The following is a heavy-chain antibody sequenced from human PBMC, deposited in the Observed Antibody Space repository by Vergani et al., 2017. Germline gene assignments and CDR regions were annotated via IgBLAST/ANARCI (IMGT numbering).Heavy chain of an antibody. CDR2: TRNKANSYTT. J-gene: IGHJ3*02. CDR1: GFTFIDHY. CDR3: ARARITMIVVVSLVAFDI. Sequence: EVQLVASGGGLVQPGGSLRLSCAGSGFTFIDHYMDWVRQAPGKGLEWVGRTRNKANSYTTEYAASVKGRFTISRDDSENSLYLQMNSLKTEDTAVYYCARARITMIVVVSLVAFDIWGQGTMVTVSS. V-gene: IGHV3-72*01. D-gene: IGHD3-22*01.